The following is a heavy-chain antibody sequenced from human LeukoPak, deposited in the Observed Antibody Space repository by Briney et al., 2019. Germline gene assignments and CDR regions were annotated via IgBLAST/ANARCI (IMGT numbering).Heavy chain of an antibody. CDR3: ATSSSVTHTRDP. Sequence: ASVKVSCKASGYGFSDVYFNWVRQAPGQGLEWMGWINPHSEATNYAQRFQGRVSMDASIDTAYMELSRLTSDDTAVYYCATSSSVTHTRDPWGQGTLVTVSS. J-gene: IGHJ5*02. V-gene: IGHV1-2*02. D-gene: IGHD5/OR15-5a*01. CDR1: GYGFSDVY. CDR2: INPHSEAT.